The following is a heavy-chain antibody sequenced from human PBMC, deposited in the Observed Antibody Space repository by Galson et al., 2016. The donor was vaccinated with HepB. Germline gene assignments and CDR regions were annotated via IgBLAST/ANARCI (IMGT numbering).Heavy chain of an antibody. CDR1: GYRFANYW. V-gene: IGHV5-51*01. Sequence: QSGAEVKKPGESLKISCQGSGYRFANYWIAWVRQMPGKGLEWMGIIYPDDSDTTYGPSFQGQVTISADKSISPAYLQWSSLKASDAAMYYCARQRSGSETYDRAFDLWGRGTQVTVSS. CDR3: ARQRSGSETYDRAFDL. CDR2: IYPDDSDT. D-gene: IGHD3-10*01. J-gene: IGHJ4*02.